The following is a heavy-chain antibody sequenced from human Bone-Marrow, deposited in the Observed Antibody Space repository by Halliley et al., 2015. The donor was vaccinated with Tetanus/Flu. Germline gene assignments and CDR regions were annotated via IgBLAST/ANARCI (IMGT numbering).Heavy chain of an antibody. D-gene: IGHD3-22*01. CDR2: IYTGNGDP. CDR3: ARVGGWYYDDKSGFDY. V-gene: IGHV1-3*04. Sequence: IYTGNGDPLYSRKFQGRVTITRDTAAATTYMGLGGLKSEDTAVYYCARVGGWYYDDKSGFDYWGQGTLVTVST. J-gene: IGHJ4*02.